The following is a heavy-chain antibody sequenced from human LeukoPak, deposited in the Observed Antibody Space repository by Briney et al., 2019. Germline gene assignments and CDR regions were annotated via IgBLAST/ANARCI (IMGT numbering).Heavy chain of an antibody. Sequence: GGSLRLSCAASGFTVSNNYMSWVRQAPGKGLEWVSVIYSGGSTYYADSVKGRFTISRDNSKNTLYLQMNSLRAEDTAVYYCARSNSDVYFESWGQGTLVTVSS. CDR3: ARSNSDVYFES. J-gene: IGHJ4*02. CDR1: GFTVSNNY. CDR2: IYSGGST. V-gene: IGHV3-66*01. D-gene: IGHD1-26*01.